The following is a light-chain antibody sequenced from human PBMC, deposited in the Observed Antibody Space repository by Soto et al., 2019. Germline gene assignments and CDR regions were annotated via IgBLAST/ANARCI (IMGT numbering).Light chain of an antibody. J-gene: IGLJ2*01. CDR2: ENN. CDR1: NSNIGDNH. Sequence: QAVVTQPPSVSAAPGQKATISCSGSNSNIGDNHVSWYQKVPGAAPKVLIFENNKRPSGIPDRFSGSKSGTSATLAITGLQTGDEADYYCGSWDSSLSAVVFGGGTKLTVL. V-gene: IGLV1-51*02. CDR3: GSWDSSLSAVV.